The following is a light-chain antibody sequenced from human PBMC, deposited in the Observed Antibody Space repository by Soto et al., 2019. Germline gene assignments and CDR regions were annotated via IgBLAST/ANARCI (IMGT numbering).Light chain of an antibody. CDR2: AAS. V-gene: IGKV1-12*01. CDR3: QQANSFPWT. J-gene: IGKJ1*01. CDR1: QTSGYY. Sequence: IQMTQSRSSLSASVGDRVTITCRASQTSGYYLNWYQQKPGQAPDLLIYAASNLQSGVPSRFSGSGSGTEFTLTISSLQPEDFATYYCQQANSFPWTFGQGTKVDIK.